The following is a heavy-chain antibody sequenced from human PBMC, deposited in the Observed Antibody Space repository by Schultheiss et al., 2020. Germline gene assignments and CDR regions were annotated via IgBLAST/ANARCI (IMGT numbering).Heavy chain of an antibody. CDR1: GFIFSNYG. J-gene: IGHJ4*02. CDR2: IWHDGSNE. Sequence: GGSLRLSCVASGFIFSNYGMHWVRQAPGKGLEWVAVIWHDGSNEYYGDSMRGRFTISRDNAKNTVYLLMNSLNVDDTAVYYCARDLDGDNAGYWGQGTLVTVSS. D-gene: IGHD4-17*01. CDR3: ARDLDGDNAGY. V-gene: IGHV3-33*01.